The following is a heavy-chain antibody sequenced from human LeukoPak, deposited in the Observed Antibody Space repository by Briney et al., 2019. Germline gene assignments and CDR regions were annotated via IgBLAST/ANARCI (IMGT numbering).Heavy chain of an antibody. V-gene: IGHV4-61*02. J-gene: IGHJ1*01. Sequence: SQTLSLTCTVSGGSISSGSYYWSWIRQPAGKGLEWIGRIYTSGSTSYNPSLKSRVTISVDTSKNQFSLKLSSVTAADTAVYYCAVTYYDFWSGYPEYFQHWGQGTLVTVSS. CDR2: IYTSGST. CDR1: GGSISSGSYY. CDR3: AVTYYDFWSGYPEYFQH. D-gene: IGHD3-3*01.